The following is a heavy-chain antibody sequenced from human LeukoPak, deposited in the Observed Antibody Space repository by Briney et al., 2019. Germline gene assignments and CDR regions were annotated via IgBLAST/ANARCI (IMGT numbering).Heavy chain of an antibody. CDR2: IKQDGSEK. CDR3: ARAYYDFWSGSSPPYFDY. J-gene: IGHJ4*02. V-gene: IGHV3-7*01. CDR1: GFTFSSYA. D-gene: IGHD3-3*01. Sequence: GGSLRLSCAASGFTFSSYAMSWVRQAPGKGLEWVANIKQDGSEKYYVDSVKGRFTISRDNAKNSLYLQMNSLRAEDTAVYYCARAYYDFWSGSSPPYFDYWGQGTLVTVSS.